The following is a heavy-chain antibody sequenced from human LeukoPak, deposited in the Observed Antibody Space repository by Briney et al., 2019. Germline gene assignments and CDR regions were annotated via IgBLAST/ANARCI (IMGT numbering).Heavy chain of an antibody. V-gene: IGHV3-30*02. J-gene: IGHJ4*02. CDR1: GFTFSSYG. CDR2: MSYEGSGK. CDR3: AKLMHDHDRSGFGVDH. D-gene: IGHD3-22*01. Sequence: GGSLRLSCAASGFTFSSYGMHWVRQAPGKGLEWVAFMSYEGSGKYNADSVKGRFTISRDNSLNTLYLQMNSLRAEDTAAYYCAKLMHDHDRSGFGVDHWGQGTLVTVSS.